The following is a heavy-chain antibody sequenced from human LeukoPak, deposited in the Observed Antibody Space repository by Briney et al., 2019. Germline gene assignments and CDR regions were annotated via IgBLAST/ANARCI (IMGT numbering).Heavy chain of an antibody. D-gene: IGHD1-26*01. CDR1: GGSISRYY. CDR3: ARGIVGATIDY. V-gene: IGHV4-59*12. Sequence: SETLSLTCTVSGGSISRYYWSWIRQPPGKGLEWIGYIYHSGSTYYNPSLKSRVTISVDTSKNQFSLKLSSVTAADTAVYYCARGIVGATIDYWGQGTLVTVSS. J-gene: IGHJ4*02. CDR2: IYHSGST.